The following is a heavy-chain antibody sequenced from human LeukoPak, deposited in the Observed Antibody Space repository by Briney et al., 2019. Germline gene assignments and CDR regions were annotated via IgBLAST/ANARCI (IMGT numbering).Heavy chain of an antibody. Sequence: SQTLSLTCAISGDSVSSNSAAWNWIRQSPSRGLEWLGRTYYRSKWYNDYAVSVKSRITINPDTSKNQFSLQLNSVTLEDTAVYYCTRVGQWLDIFDAFDIWGQGTMVTVSS. CDR2: TYYRSKWYN. CDR3: TRVGQWLDIFDAFDI. V-gene: IGHV6-1*01. D-gene: IGHD6-19*01. CDR1: GDSVSSNSAA. J-gene: IGHJ3*02.